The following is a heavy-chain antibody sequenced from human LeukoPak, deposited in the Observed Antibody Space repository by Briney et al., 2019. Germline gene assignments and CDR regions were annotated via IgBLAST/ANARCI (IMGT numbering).Heavy chain of an antibody. CDR2: IYTSGST. CDR1: GGSISSYY. J-gene: IGHJ6*03. V-gene: IGHV4-4*07. Sequence: SETLSLTCTVSGGSISSYYWSWIRQPAGQGMEWIGRIYTSGSTNYNPSLKSRVTMSVDTSKNQVSLKLSSVTAADTAVYYCARVGGSYYYYYYMDVWGKGTTVTVSS. D-gene: IGHD1-26*01. CDR3: ARVGGSYYYYYYMDV.